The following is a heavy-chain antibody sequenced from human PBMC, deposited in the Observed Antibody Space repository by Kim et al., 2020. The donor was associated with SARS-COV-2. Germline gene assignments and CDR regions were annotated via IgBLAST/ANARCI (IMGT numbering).Heavy chain of an antibody. CDR1: GGTFSNYA. CDR2: FIPIFNTE. CDR3: ARAEEDYYGSGSYKY. Sequence: SVKVSCKASGGTFSNYAIAWVRQAPGQGLEWMGGFIPIFNTEKYAQKFQGRVTITADKSTSTAYMELSSLRSEDTAVYYCARAEEDYYGSGSYKYWGQGNLVTVSS. D-gene: IGHD3-10*01. V-gene: IGHV1-69*06. J-gene: IGHJ4*02.